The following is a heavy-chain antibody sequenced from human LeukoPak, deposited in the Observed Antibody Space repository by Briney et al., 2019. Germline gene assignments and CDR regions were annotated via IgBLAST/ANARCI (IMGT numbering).Heavy chain of an antibody. CDR3: ARGARGYSYG. CDR2: IYYSGST. D-gene: IGHD5-18*01. V-gene: IGHV4-59*01. J-gene: IGHJ4*02. Sequence: SGTLSLTCTVSGASISSYYWSWIRQPPGKGLEWIGYIYYSGSTNYNPSLKSRVTISLDTSKNQFSLKLSSVIAADTAVYYCARGARGYSYGWGQGTRVTVSS. CDR1: GASISSYY.